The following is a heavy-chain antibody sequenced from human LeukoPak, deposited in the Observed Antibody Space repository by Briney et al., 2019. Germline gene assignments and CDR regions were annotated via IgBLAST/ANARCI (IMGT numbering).Heavy chain of an antibody. Sequence: PRRSLRLSCAASGFTFDDYAMHWVRQAPGKGLAWVSGISWNSGSIVYADSVKGRFTISRDNAKNSLYLQMNSLRAEDTALYYCAKDAHYGDYGGYFDYWGQGTLVTVSS. V-gene: IGHV3-9*01. CDR3: AKDAHYGDYGGYFDY. D-gene: IGHD4-17*01. CDR2: ISWNSGSI. CDR1: GFTFDDYA. J-gene: IGHJ4*02.